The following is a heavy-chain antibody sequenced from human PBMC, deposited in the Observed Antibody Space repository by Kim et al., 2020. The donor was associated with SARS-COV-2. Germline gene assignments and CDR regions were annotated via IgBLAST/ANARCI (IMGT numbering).Heavy chain of an antibody. V-gene: IGHV1-69*13. CDR1: VGTFSSYA. D-gene: IGHD2-2*01. Sequence: SVKVSCKASVGTFSSYAISWVRQAPGQGLEWMGGIIPIFGTANYAQKFQGRVTITADESTSTAYMELSSLRSEDTAGYYCARDDVVVPAAFGRDYYYYGMDVWGQGTTVTVSS. CDR2: IIPIFGTA. CDR3: ARDDVVVPAAFGRDYYYYGMDV. J-gene: IGHJ6*02.